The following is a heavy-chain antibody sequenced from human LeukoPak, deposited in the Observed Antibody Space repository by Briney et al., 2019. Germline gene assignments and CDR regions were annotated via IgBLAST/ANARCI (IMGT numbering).Heavy chain of an antibody. CDR3: ARQSGPAAIYYYYYMDV. V-gene: IGHV4-38-2*01. J-gene: IGHJ6*03. D-gene: IGHD2-2*01. CDR2: IYHSGST. Sequence: SETLSLTCAVSGYSFSSGYYRGWLRPPPGEGLEWIGSIYHSGSTYYNPSLKSRVTISVDTSKNQFSLKLSSVTAADTAVYYCARQSGPAAIYYYYYMDVWGKGTTVTVSS. CDR1: GYSFSSGYY.